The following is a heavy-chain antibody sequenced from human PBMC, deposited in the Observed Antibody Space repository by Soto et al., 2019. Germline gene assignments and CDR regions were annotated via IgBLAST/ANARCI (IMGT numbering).Heavy chain of an antibody. V-gene: IGHV1-18*01. CDR2: ISAHNGNT. J-gene: IGHJ4*02. Sequence: QVHLVQSGAEVKKPGASVKVSCKGSGYAFTTYGITWVRQAPGQGLEWMGWISAHNGNTNYAQKIQGRVTVTRDTSTSTAYMELRRLRSDDTAVYYCARGRYGDYWGQGALVTVSS. CDR3: ARGRYGDY. CDR1: GYAFTTYG. D-gene: IGHD1-1*01.